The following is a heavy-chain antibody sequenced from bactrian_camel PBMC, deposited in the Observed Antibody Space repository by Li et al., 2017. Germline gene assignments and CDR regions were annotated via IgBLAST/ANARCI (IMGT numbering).Heavy chain of an antibody. Sequence: VQLVESGGGLAQPGGSLRLSCAASGFTFSTYDMSWVRQAPGKGLEWVSFIDSIGGSTYYADSVKGRFTISSDNAKNTLYLQMNSLKTEDTAVYYCAAAGEYSDYDYWGQGTQVTVS. CDR2: IDSIGGST. CDR3: AAAGEYSDYDY. D-gene: IGHD4*01. CDR1: GFTFSTYD. J-gene: IGHJ4*01. V-gene: IGHV3S40*01.